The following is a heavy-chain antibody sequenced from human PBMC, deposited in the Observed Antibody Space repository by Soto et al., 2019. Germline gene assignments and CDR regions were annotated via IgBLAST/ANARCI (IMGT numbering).Heavy chain of an antibody. J-gene: IGHJ6*02. CDR2: IYYSGST. CDR1: GGSISSYY. CDR3: ARDLGGSNGMDV. Sequence: PSETLSLTCTVSGGSISSYYWSWIRQPPGKGLEWIGYIYYSGSTNYNPSLKSRVTISVDTSKNQFSLKLSSVTAADTAVYYCARDLGGSNGMDVWGQGTTGTVS. V-gene: IGHV4-59*01. D-gene: IGHD3-10*01.